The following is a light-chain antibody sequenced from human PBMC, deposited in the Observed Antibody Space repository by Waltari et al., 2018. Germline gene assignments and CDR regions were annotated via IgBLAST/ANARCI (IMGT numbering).Light chain of an antibody. Sequence: QSALTQPASVSGSPGQSITISCPGTSSDVGGYNSVSWYQDHPGQAPKVIIYDVSDRPSGISERFSGSKSGNTASLTISGLQAEDEADYYCSSQSSDNVVLFGGGTKLTVL. CDR2: DVS. J-gene: IGLJ2*01. CDR3: SSQSSDNVVL. V-gene: IGLV2-14*03. CDR1: SSDVGGYNS.